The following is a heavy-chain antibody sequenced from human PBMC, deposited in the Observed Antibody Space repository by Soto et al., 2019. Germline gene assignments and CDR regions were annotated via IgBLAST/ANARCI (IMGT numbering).Heavy chain of an antibody. CDR3: ARDFVPGRMVRGVSAFDI. Sequence: QVQLVQSGAEVKKPGASVKVPCKASGYTFISYGISWVRQAPGQGLEWMGWISAYNGNTNYAQKVQGRVTMTTDTSTSTAYMELKSLRSDDTAVYYCARDFVPGRMVRGVSAFDIWGQGTMVTVSS. J-gene: IGHJ3*02. CDR2: ISAYNGNT. CDR1: GYTFISYG. V-gene: IGHV1-18*04. D-gene: IGHD3-10*01.